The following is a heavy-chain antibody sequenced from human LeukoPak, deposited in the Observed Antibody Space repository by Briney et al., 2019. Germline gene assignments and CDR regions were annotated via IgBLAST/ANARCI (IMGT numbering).Heavy chain of an antibody. V-gene: IGHV4-39*07. D-gene: IGHD4-17*01. J-gene: IGHJ5*02. CDR3: ARGMGYGDLGFDP. CDR1: GGSISSSGHY. Sequence: PSETLSLTCTVSGGSISSSGHYWGWIRQPPGKGLEWIGTIYYSGSTYYNPSLKSRVTISVDTSKNQLSLKLNSVTAADTAVYYCARGMGYGDLGFDPWGQGTLVTVSS. CDR2: IYYSGST.